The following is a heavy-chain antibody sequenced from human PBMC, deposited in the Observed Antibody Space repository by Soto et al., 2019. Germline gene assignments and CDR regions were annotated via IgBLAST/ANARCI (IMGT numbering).Heavy chain of an antibody. CDR3: ARDLGLDCTNGVCYSRYXYYGMDV. CDR2: ISAYNGNT. V-gene: IGHV1-18*01. J-gene: IGHJ6*02. CDR1: GYTFTSYG. D-gene: IGHD2-8*01. Sequence: ASVKVSCKASGYTFTSYGISWVRQAPGQGLEWMGWISAYNGNTNYAQKLQGRVTMTTDTSTSTAYMELRSLRSDDTAVYYCARDLGLDCTNGVCYSRYXYYGMDVWG.